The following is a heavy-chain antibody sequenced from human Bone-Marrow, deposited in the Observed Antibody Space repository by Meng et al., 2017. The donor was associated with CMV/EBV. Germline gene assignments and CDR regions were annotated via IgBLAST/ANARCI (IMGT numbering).Heavy chain of an antibody. CDR1: GFTLSTYW. CDR2: IKQDGSEK. Sequence: GESLKISCAASGFTLSTYWMTWVRQAPGKGLESVANIKQDGSEKYYLDSVKGRFTISRDNAKNSLYLQLNSLRAEDTAVYYCVRDRGYFDYWGQGTRVTGYS. J-gene: IGHJ4*02. V-gene: IGHV3-7*01. CDR3: VRDRGYFDY.